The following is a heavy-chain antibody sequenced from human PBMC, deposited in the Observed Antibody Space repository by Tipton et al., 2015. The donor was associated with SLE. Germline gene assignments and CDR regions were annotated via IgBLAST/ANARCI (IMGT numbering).Heavy chain of an antibody. CDR3: ASPRTGYSNYVFDY. CDR2: IYHSGST. J-gene: IGHJ4*02. CDR1: GYSISSGYY. V-gene: IGHV4-38-2*02. Sequence: TLSLTCTVSGYSISSGYYWGWIRQPPGKGLEWIGSIYHSGSTYYNPSLKSRVTISVDTSKNQFSLKLRPVTAADTAVYYCASPRTGYSNYVFDYWGQGTLVTVSS. D-gene: IGHD4-11*01.